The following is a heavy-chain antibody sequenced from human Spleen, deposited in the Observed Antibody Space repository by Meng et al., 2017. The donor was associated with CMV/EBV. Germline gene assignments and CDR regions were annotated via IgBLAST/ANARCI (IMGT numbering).Heavy chain of an antibody. V-gene: IGHV3-30-3*01. CDR3: ARDEKQLVGAFDI. CDR1: GFTFSSYA. J-gene: IGHJ3*02. D-gene: IGHD6-6*01. Sequence: GGSLRLSCAASGFTFSSYAMHWVRQAPGKGLEWVAVISYDGSNKYYADSVKGRFTISRDNSKNTLYLQMNSLRAEDTAVYYCARDEKQLVGAFDIWGQGTMVTVSS. CDR2: ISYDGSNK.